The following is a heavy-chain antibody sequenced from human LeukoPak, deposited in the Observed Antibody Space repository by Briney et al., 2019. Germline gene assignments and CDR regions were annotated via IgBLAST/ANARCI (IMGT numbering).Heavy chain of an antibody. J-gene: IGHJ5*02. Sequence: PSETLSLTCAVYGGSFSGYYWSWIRQPPGKGLEWIGEINHSGSTNYNPSLKSRATISVDTSKNQFSLKLSSVTAADTAVYYCARGGKAITIFGVVIIPYNWFDPWGQGTLVTVSS. CDR1: GGSFSGYY. V-gene: IGHV4-34*01. D-gene: IGHD3-3*01. CDR2: INHSGST. CDR3: ARGGKAITIFGVVIIPYNWFDP.